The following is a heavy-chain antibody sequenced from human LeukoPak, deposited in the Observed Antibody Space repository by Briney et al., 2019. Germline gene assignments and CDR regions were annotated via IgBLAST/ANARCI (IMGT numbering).Heavy chain of an antibody. V-gene: IGHV3-74*03. CDR3: AREEFYGAFDI. CDR1: GFISSNYW. D-gene: IGHD3-10*01. CDR2: TNSDGSNI. Sequence: GGSLRLSCAASGFISSNYWMHWVRHAPGQGLVWVARTNSDGSNIQYADSVKGRFTISRDNAKSSLSLQMNSLRDEDTAVYYCAREEFYGAFDICGQGTMVTVSS. J-gene: IGHJ3*02.